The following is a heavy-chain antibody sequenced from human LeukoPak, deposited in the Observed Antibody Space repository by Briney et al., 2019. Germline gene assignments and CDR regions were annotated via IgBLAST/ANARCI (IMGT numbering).Heavy chain of an antibody. D-gene: IGHD2-15*01. CDR3: AKVGYRAGCSGGSCYPGAWYNWFDP. Sequence: SVKVSCKASGGTFSSYGISWVRQAPGQGLEWMGRIIPILGIANYAQKFQGRVTITADKSTSTAYMELSSLRSEDTAVYYCAKVGYRAGCSGGSCYPGAWYNWFDPWGQGTLVTVSS. J-gene: IGHJ5*02. CDR2: IIPILGIA. CDR1: GGTFSSYG. V-gene: IGHV1-69*04.